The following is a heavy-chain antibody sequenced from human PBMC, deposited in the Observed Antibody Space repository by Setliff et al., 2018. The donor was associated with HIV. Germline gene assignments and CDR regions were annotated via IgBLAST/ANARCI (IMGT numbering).Heavy chain of an antibody. Sequence: GGSLRLSCAASGFTLTDYPMHWVRQAPGNGLEWVAVIASHGNWHDYAASVKGRSTISRDTSRNTLYLQMNSLRVEDSALYYCARENNFDYWGQGTLVTVSS. CDR2: IASHGNWH. CDR3: ARENNFDY. CDR1: GFTLTDYP. V-gene: IGHV3-30*04. J-gene: IGHJ4*02.